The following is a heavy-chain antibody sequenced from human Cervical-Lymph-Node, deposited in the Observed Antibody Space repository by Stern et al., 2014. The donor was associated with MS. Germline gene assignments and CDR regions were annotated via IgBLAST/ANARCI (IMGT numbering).Heavy chain of an antibody. D-gene: IGHD3-16*01. CDR2: IYYSGNT. CDR1: GGSISGAGYY. J-gene: IGHJ4*02. CDR3: ARSDRLWGSFDY. V-gene: IGHV4-31*03. Sequence: QVQLQESGPGLVKPSQTLSLTCTVSGGSISGAGYYWGWIRQDPGKGLEWIGYIYYSGNTYYNPSLMSRVTISEDTSTHQFLLQLNSVTAADTALYYCARSDRLWGSFDYWGQGTLVTVSS.